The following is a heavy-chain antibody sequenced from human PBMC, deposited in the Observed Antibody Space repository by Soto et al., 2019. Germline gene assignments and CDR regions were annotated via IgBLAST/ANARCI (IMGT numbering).Heavy chain of an antibody. CDR2: ISAYNGNT. Sequence: GASVKVSCKASGYTFTSYGISWVRQAPGQGLEWMGWISAYNGNTNYAQKLQGRVTMTTDTSTSTAYMELRSLRSDDTAVYYCARAITIFGVVIIDWFDPWGQGTLVTVSS. CDR1: GYTFTSYG. J-gene: IGHJ5*02. D-gene: IGHD3-3*01. V-gene: IGHV1-18*01. CDR3: ARAITIFGVVIIDWFDP.